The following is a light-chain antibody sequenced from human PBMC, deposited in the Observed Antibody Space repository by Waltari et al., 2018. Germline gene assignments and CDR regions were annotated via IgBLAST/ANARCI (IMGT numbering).Light chain of an antibody. CDR1: KLGDKY. Sequence: SYELTQPPSVSVSPGQTATITCSGNKLGDKYACWYQRRPGQSPLLVIYQANKRPSGLPSRFSGSHSGNTATLTITGTQPIDEADCYCQAWDSNIVIFGGGTKLTVL. J-gene: IGLJ2*01. CDR3: QAWDSNIVI. V-gene: IGLV3-1*01. CDR2: QAN.